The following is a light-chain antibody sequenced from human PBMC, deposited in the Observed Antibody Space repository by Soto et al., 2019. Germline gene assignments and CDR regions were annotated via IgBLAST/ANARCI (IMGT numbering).Light chain of an antibody. CDR3: QQSYNHPVT. CDR1: QNINTR. Sequence: DIQMTQSPSSLSASVGDRVSITCRASQNINTRLNWFQQKPGEAPNLLIYAAFTLHTGVPSRFSGSGYGTDFTLTISSLQPEDFATYYCQQSYNHPVTFGQGTRVDIK. J-gene: IGKJ5*01. V-gene: IGKV1-39*01. CDR2: AAF.